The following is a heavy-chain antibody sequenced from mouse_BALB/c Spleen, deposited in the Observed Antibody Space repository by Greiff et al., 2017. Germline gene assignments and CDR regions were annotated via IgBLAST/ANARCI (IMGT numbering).Heavy chain of an antibody. V-gene: IGHV5-6-4*01. J-gene: IGHJ1*01. CDR3: TREGEITTVVDRWYFDV. CDR2: ISSGGSYT. D-gene: IGHD1-1*01. CDR1: GFTFSSYT. Sequence: EVQRVESGGGLVKPRGSLKLSCAASGFTFSSYTMSWVRQTPEKRLEWVATISSGGSYTYYPDSVKGRFTISRDNAKNTLYLQMSSLKSEDTAMYYCTREGEITTVVDRWYFDVWGAGTTVTVSS.